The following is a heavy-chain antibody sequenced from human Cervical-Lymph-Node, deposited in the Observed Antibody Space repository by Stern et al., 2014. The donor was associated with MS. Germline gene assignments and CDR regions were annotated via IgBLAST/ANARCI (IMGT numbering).Heavy chain of an antibody. V-gene: IGHV3-30*01. D-gene: IGHD1-14*01. Sequence: QDQLVQSGGGVVQPGRSLRLSCAASGFTFSSYAMHWVRQAPGKGLEWVAVISYDGSNKYYADSVKGRFTISRDNSKNTLYLQMNSLRAEDTAVYYCARDLGSGVPPEASGTLDYWGQGTLVTVSS. CDR2: ISYDGSNK. J-gene: IGHJ4*02. CDR1: GFTFSSYA. CDR3: ARDLGSGVPPEASGTLDY.